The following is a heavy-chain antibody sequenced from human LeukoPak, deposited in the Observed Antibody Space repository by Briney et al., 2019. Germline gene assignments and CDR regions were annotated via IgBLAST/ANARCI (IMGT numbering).Heavy chain of an antibody. Sequence: SETLSLTCTVSGYSISTGYYGAWMRQPPGKGLEWIGSINHSGSTYYNPSLKSRVPVSVDTSKNQVSLRLSSVTAADTAVYYCARVCSSGRCLDYWGQGTLVTVSS. J-gene: IGHJ4*02. CDR3: ARVCSSGRCLDY. CDR1: GYSISTGYY. CDR2: INHSGST. V-gene: IGHV4-38-2*02. D-gene: IGHD2-15*01.